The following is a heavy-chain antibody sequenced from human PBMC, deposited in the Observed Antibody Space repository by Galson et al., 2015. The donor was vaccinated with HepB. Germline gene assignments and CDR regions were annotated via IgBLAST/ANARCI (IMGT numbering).Heavy chain of an antibody. V-gene: IGHV1-69*13. CDR2: IIPIFGTP. Sequence: SVKVSCKASGGSFSSHAITWVRQAPGQGLGWMGGIIPIFGTPNYAQNFQGRVTITADESTTTAYMDLSSLRSDDTAVYYCATEVPGDSSGYFLPGNWGQGTLVTVSS. J-gene: IGHJ4*02. CDR3: ATEVPGDSSGYFLPGN. D-gene: IGHD3-22*01. CDR1: GGSFSSHA.